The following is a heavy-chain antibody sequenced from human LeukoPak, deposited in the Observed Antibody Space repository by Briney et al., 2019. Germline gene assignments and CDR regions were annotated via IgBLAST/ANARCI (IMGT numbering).Heavy chain of an antibody. V-gene: IGHV7-4-1*02. CDR1: GYPFTTYA. J-gene: IGHJ6*03. D-gene: IGHD1/OR15-1a*01. Sequence: GASVKVSCKASGYPFTTYAMNWVRQAPGQGLEWMGWINTNTGNPTYAQDFTGRFVFSLDTSVSTAYLQISSLKAEDTAVYYCATGMENTLYYYMDFWGKGTSVTVSS. CDR2: INTNTGNP. CDR3: ATGMENTLYYYMDF.